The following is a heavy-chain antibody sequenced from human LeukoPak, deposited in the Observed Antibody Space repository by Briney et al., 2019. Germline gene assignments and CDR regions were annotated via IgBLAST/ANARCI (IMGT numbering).Heavy chain of an antibody. Sequence: GGSLRLSCAASGFTLSSYSMNWVRQAPGKGLEWVSSISSSSSYIYYADSVKGRFTISRDNAKNSLYLQMNSLRAEDTAVYYCARDRGYYYGSGRWYYFDYWGQGTLVTVSS. V-gene: IGHV3-21*01. J-gene: IGHJ4*02. CDR2: ISSSSSYI. D-gene: IGHD3-10*01. CDR1: GFTLSSYS. CDR3: ARDRGYYYGSGRWYYFDY.